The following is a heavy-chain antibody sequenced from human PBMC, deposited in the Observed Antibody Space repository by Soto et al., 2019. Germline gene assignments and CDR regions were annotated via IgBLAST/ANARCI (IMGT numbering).Heavy chain of an antibody. CDR3: ATVATNSYNWLDP. D-gene: IGHD5-12*01. J-gene: IGHJ5*02. V-gene: IGHV3-74*01. Sequence: EVQLVESGGIFVHPGGSLRLSCAASGFTFNTYWMHWVRQAPGKGLVWVSRINSDGTKTTYADSVKGRFTISRDNAKNTVDLQMNSLRAEDTDVYYCATVATNSYNWLDPWCQGTLVPVSS. CDR1: GFTFNTYW. CDR2: INSDGTKT.